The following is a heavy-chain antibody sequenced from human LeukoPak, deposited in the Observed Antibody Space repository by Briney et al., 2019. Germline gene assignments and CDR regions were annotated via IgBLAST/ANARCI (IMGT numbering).Heavy chain of an antibody. J-gene: IGHJ4*02. CDR3: ARDVGIQLWFIDPVHFDY. V-gene: IGHV3-21*01. CDR2: ISSSSYI. Sequence: GGSLRLSCAASGFTFSSYSMNWVRQAPGKGLEWVSSISSSSYIYYADSVKGRFTISRDNAKNSLYLQMNSLRAEDTAVYYCARDVGIQLWFIDPVHFDYWGQGTLVTVSS. CDR1: GFTFSSYS. D-gene: IGHD5-18*01.